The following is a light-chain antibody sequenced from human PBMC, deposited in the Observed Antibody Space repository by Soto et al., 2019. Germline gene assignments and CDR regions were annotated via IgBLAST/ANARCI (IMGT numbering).Light chain of an antibody. Sequence: DIQMTQAPSTLSGSVGDRVTITCRASQTISSWLAWYQQKPGKAPKLLISKASTLKSGFPSRFSGSGSGTEFTLTISSLQPDDWATDDGQHDNSYSEAYGQGTKVEPK. J-gene: IGKJ1*01. CDR3: QHDNSYSEA. CDR2: KAS. CDR1: QTISSW. V-gene: IGKV1-5*03.